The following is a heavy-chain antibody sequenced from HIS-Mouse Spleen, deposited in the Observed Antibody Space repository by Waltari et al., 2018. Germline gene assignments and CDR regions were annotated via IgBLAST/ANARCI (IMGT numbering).Heavy chain of an antibody. J-gene: IGHJ5*02. D-gene: IGHD2-8*01. CDR2: IYYSGST. Sequence: QVQLQESGPGLVKPSETLSLTCTVSGGSISSYYWSWIRQPPGKGLEWLGYIYYSGSTNDNPSRKSRVTISVDTSKNQFSRKLSSVTAADTAVYYCARVAEWWFDPWGQGTLVTVSS. CDR1: GGSISSYY. CDR3: ARVAEWWFDP. V-gene: IGHV4-59*01.